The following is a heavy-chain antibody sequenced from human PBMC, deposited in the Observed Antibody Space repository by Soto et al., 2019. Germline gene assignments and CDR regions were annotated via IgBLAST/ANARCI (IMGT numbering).Heavy chain of an antibody. V-gene: IGHV4-4*07. CDR2: IYTSGST. CDR3: ARVAEPYPSVIEPGAFDI. J-gene: IGHJ3*02. CDR1: GGSISSYY. D-gene: IGHD3-10*01. Sequence: SETLSLTCTVSGGSISSYYWSWIRQPAGKGLEWIGRIYTSGSTNYNPSLKSRVTMSVDTSKNQFSLKLSSVTAADTAVYYCARVAEPYPSVIEPGAFDIWGQGTMVTVSS.